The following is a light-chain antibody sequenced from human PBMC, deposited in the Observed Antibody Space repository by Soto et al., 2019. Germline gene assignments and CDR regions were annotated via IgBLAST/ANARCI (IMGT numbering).Light chain of an antibody. Sequence: QSALTQPPSASGSPGQSVTISCTGTSSNVGDNYVSWYQQHLGKPPKLIIYDVSQRPSGVPDRFSGSKSGTSASLTISGLQTEDEADYYGSAYAGSNNFVFGSGTKVTVL. V-gene: IGLV2-8*01. J-gene: IGLJ1*01. CDR3: SAYAGSNNFV. CDR1: SSNVGDNY. CDR2: DVS.